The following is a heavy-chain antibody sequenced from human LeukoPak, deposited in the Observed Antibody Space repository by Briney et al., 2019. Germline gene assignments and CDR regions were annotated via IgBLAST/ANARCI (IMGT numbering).Heavy chain of an antibody. CDR1: GGTFSSYT. J-gene: IGHJ6*03. V-gene: IGHV1-69*04. CDR3: ARDPDFWSGYYYMDV. D-gene: IGHD3-3*01. Sequence: SVKVSCKASGGTFSSYTISWVRQAPGQGLEWMGRIIPILGIANYAQKFQGRVTVTADKSTSTAYMELSSLRSEDTAVYYCARDPDFWSGYYYMDVWGKGTTVTVSS. CDR2: IIPILGIA.